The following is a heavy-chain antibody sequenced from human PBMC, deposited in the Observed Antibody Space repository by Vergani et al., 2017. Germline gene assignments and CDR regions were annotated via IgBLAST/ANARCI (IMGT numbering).Heavy chain of an antibody. J-gene: IGHJ4*02. Sequence: QVQLQQWGAGLLKPSETLSLTCAVYGGSFSGYYWSWIRQPPGKGLEWIGEINHSGSTNYNPSLKSRVTISVDTSKNQFSLKLSSVTAADRAVYYCARGGEFSAVAGTIDYWGQGTLVTVSS. CDR2: INHSGST. V-gene: IGHV4-34*01. D-gene: IGHD6-19*01. CDR3: ARGGEFSAVAGTIDY. CDR1: GGSFSGYY.